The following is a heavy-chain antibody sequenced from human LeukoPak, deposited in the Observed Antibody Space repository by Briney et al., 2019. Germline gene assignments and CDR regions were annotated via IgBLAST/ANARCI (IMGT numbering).Heavy chain of an antibody. V-gene: IGHV4-59*01. CDR1: GGSISSYY. CDR2: IFYSGST. J-gene: IGHJ3*02. D-gene: IGHD2-2*02. Sequence: SETLSLTCTVSGGSISSYYWSWIRQPPGKGLEWIGYIFYSGSTNYNPSLKSRVTISVDTSKNQFSLKLSSVTAADTAVYYCARGEYYSSTSCYKSAFDIWGQGTMVTVSS. CDR3: ARGEYYSSTSCYKSAFDI.